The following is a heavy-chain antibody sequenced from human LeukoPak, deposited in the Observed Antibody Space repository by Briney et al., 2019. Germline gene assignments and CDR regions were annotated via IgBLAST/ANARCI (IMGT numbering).Heavy chain of an antibody. CDR1: GGSITSKNYY. J-gene: IGHJ4*02. D-gene: IGHD3-3*01. CDR3: ASQQGYYDFETATAFPPYYFDS. Sequence: SEALSLTCTVSGGSITSKNYYWGWIRQSPGKGLEWIGSIHYSGSSYYNPSLKSRVFISVDTSKSQFFLRVSSVTVADTAIYYCASQQGYYDFETATAFPPYYFDSWGQGTLVTSSS. V-gene: IGHV4-39*01. CDR2: IHYSGSS.